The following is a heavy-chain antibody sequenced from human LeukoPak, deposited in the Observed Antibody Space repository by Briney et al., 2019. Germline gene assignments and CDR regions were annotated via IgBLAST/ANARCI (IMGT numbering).Heavy chain of an antibody. CDR1: GFTFSSYW. CDR3: ARARVRGVSY. CDR2: IRPDGSAK. Sequence: TGGSLRLSCAASGFTFSSYWMNWVRQAPGKGLEWVAVIRPDGSAKSYVDSVRGRFTISRDNAQNSLDLQMNSLRVEDTAVYYCARARVRGVSYWGQGTLVTVSS. D-gene: IGHD3-10*01. V-gene: IGHV3-7*04. J-gene: IGHJ4*02.